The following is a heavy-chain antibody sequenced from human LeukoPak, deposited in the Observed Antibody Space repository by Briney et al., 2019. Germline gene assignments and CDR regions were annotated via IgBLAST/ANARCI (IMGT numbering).Heavy chain of an antibody. CDR2: IGSGSVDK. Sequence: GGSLRLSCAASGFSFNIYAMGWVRQAPGKGLEWVSVIGSGSVDKHYADTVRGRFDISRDNSKNRLFLQMNRLRVEDSGVYYCAKRVPLTALDSWGQGTLVTVSS. CDR1: GFSFNIYA. J-gene: IGHJ5*01. V-gene: IGHV3-23*01. D-gene: IGHD3-3*01. CDR3: AKRVPLTALDS.